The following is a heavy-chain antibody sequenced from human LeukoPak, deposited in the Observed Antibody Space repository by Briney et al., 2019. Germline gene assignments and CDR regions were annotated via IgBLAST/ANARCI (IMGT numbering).Heavy chain of an antibody. J-gene: IGHJ4*02. CDR2: ISYSGST. D-gene: IGHD2-21*02. Sequence: PSETLSLTCTVSGDSISTSGYYWGWIRQPPGKGLEWIGSISYSGSTYYNPSLKSRVTISVDTSKNQFSLKLSSVTAADTAVYYCAKTPLGGVTGNFDYWGQGTLVTVSS. V-gene: IGHV4-39*01. CDR1: GDSISTSGYY. CDR3: AKTPLGGVTGNFDY.